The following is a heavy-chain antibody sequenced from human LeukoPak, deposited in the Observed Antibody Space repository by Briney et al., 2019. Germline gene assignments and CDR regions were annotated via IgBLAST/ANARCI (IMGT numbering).Heavy chain of an antibody. Sequence: SETLSPTCSVSGGSISGYYWTWVRQPPGKGLEWIGQIHYSGRADYNPSLKSRITMSVDTSRYQISLKLSSVTAADTAIYYCVRFGVNYDMDIWGQGTTVTV. V-gene: IGHV4-59*01. J-gene: IGHJ6*02. CDR1: GGSISGYY. CDR3: VRFGVNYDMDI. D-gene: IGHD3-16*01. CDR2: IHYSGRA.